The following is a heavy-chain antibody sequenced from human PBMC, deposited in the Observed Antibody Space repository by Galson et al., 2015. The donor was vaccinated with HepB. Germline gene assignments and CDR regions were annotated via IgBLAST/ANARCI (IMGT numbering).Heavy chain of an antibody. CDR3: AKVLFPSTITHYFYYMDV. D-gene: IGHD1-14*01. J-gene: IGHJ6*03. Sequence: SLRLSCAASGFTFSTYDMHWVRQAPGRGLEWVASMSYDESLKHYADSVKGRFSISRDNSKDTLYLQMNSLRTEDTALYYCAKVLFPSTITHYFYYMDVWGKGTMVIVS. V-gene: IGHV3-30*18. CDR2: MSYDESLK. CDR1: GFTFSTYD.